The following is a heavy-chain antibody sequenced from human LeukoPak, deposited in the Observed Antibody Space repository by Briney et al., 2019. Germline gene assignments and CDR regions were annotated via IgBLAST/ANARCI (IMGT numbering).Heavy chain of an antibody. D-gene: IGHD3-10*01. Sequence: PSETLSLTCTVSGGSISSYYWSWIRQPPGKGLEWIGYIYYSGSTNYNPSLKSRVTISVDTSKNQFSLKLSSVTAADTAVYYCACGDLELGAFDIWGQGTMVTVSS. CDR2: IYYSGST. CDR1: GGSISSYY. V-gene: IGHV4-59*01. J-gene: IGHJ3*02. CDR3: ACGDLELGAFDI.